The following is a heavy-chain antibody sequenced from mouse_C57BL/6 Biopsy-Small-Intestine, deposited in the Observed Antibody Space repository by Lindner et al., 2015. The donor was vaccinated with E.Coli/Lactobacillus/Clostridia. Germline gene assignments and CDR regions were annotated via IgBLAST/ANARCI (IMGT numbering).Heavy chain of an antibody. CDR2: ISAYNGNT. V-gene: IGHV1-81*01. J-gene: IGHJ4*01. D-gene: IGHD4-1*01. CDR3: ARDRTGDGIDY. Sequence: SVKVSCKASGYTFTSYGISWVRQAPGQGLKWMGWISAYNGNTNYAQKLQGRITMTTDTSTSTAYMELRSLRSDDTAVYYCARDRTGDGIDYWGQGTLVTVSS. CDR1: GYTFTSYG.